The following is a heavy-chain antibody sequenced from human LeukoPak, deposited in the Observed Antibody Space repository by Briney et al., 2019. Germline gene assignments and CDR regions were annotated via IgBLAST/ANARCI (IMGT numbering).Heavy chain of an antibody. CDR3: ASLSVVAATLDC. J-gene: IGHJ4*02. V-gene: IGHV4-39*07. CDR2: IYYSGST. CDR1: GGSISSSSYY. D-gene: IGHD2-15*01. Sequence: SETLSLTCTVPGGSISSSSYYSGWIRQPPGKGLEWIGRIYYSGSTYYNPSLKSRVTISVDTSMNQFSLTLSSVTAADTAVYYCASLSVVAATLDCWGQGTLVTVSS.